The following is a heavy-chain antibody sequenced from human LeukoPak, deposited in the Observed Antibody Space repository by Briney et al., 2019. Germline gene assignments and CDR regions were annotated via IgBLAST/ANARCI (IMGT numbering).Heavy chain of an antibody. D-gene: IGHD3-22*01. CDR1: GGSISSGGYY. CDR2: IYYSGST. Sequence: PSQTLSLTCTVSGGSISSGGYYWSWIRQHPGKGLEWIGYIYYSGSTNYNPSLKSRVTISVDTSKNQFSLKLSSVTAADTAVYYCARHKFRRFYYDSSGHAFDIWGQGTMVTVSS. J-gene: IGHJ3*02. V-gene: IGHV4-31*03. CDR3: ARHKFRRFYYDSSGHAFDI.